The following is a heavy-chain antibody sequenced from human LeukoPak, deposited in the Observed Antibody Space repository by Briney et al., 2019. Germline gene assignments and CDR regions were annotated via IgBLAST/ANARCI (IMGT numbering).Heavy chain of an antibody. CDR2: ISSSGSTI. J-gene: IGHJ6*02. V-gene: IGHV3-11*01. D-gene: IGHD3-3*02. CDR1: GFTFSDYY. CDR3: ARESAFLEWLLPYYYYGMDV. Sequence: GGSLRLSCAASGFTFSDYYMSWIRQAPGKGLEWVSYISSSGSTIFYADSVKGRFTISRDNAKNSLYLQMNSLRAEDTAVYYCARESAFLEWLLPYYYYGMDVWGQGTTVTVSS.